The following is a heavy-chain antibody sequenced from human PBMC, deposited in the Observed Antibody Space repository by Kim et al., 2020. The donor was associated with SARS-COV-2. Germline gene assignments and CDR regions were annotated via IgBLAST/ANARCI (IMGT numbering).Heavy chain of an antibody. CDR2: INHSGST. D-gene: IGHD6-19*01. J-gene: IGHJ4*02. CDR3: AGNGIAVVRGYFDY. CDR1: GGSFSGYY. V-gene: IGHV4-34*01. Sequence: SETLSLTCAVYGGSFSGYYWSWIRQPPGKGLEWIGEINHSGSTNYNPSLKSRVTISVDTSKNQFSLKLSSVTAADTAVYYCAGNGIAVVRGYFDYWGQGTLVTVSS.